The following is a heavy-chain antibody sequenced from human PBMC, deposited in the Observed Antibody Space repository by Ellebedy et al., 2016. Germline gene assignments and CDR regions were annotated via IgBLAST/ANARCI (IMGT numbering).Heavy chain of an antibody. J-gene: IGHJ4*02. CDR1: GFSFSRYK. CDR2: IKPGGSEK. D-gene: IGHD2-21*01. CDR3: ARGGIDFHY. V-gene: IGHV3-7*01. Sequence: GGSLRLXCAASGFSFSRYKMTWVRQAPGKGLEWVANIKPGGSEKYYLDSVEGRFTISRDDAKSAVYLQMTGLRADDTGFYYCARGGIDFHYWGQGALVTVSS.